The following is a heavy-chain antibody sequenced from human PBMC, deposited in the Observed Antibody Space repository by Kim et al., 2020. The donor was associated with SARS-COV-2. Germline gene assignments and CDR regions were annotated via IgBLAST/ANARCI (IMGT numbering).Heavy chain of an antibody. CDR3: ARNDFHYENGLCEGGWYF. CDR1: GFTVSSNY. CDR2: IYSGGAA. Sequence: GGSLRLSCAASGFTVSSNYMTWVRQAPGKGLEWVSVIYSGGAAYYADFVKGRFIITKDNSKNTLYLQLNSLRVEDTAVYYCARNDFHYENGLCEGGWYF. J-gene: IGHJ2*01. V-gene: IGHV3-66*01. D-gene: IGHD3-16*01.